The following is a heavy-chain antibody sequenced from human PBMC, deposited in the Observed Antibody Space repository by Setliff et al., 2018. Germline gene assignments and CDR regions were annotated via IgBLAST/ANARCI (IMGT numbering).Heavy chain of an antibody. CDR3: ARIMGIVGDNWFDP. CDR1: GYTFTGYY. D-gene: IGHD1-26*01. Sequence: GASVKVSCKASGYTFTGYYMHWVRQAPGQGLEWMGRINPNSGGTNYAQKFQGRVTMTRDTSISTAYMELSRLRPDDTAVYYCARIMGIVGDNWFDPWGQGTLVTSPQ. V-gene: IGHV1-2*06. CDR2: INPNSGGT. J-gene: IGHJ5*02.